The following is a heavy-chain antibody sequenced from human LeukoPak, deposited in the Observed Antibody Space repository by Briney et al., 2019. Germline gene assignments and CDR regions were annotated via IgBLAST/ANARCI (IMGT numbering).Heavy chain of an antibody. J-gene: IGHJ5*02. V-gene: IGHV4-38-2*02. Sequence: SETLSLTCTVSGYSISSGYYWGWIRQPPGKGLEWIGSIYHSGSTYYNPSLKSRVTISVDTSKNQFSLKLSSVTAADTAVYYCARGGYYYDSSGYGTRLYNWFDPWGQGTLVTVSS. CDR3: ARGGYYYDSSGYGTRLYNWFDP. CDR2: IYHSGST. CDR1: GYSISSGYY. D-gene: IGHD3-22*01.